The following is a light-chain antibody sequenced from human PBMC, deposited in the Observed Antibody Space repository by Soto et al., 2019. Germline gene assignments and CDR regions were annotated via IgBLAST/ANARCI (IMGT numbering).Light chain of an antibody. CDR3: SSYTTSSTLI. CDR1: SSDVGGYDY. V-gene: IGLV2-14*01. Sequence: QSALTQPASVSGSPGQAITISCTGTSSDVGGYDYVSWYQQHPGKAPKLMIFEVSNRPSGVSNRFSGSKSGNTGSLTISGLQAEDEADYHCSSYTTSSTLIFGGGTKLTVL. CDR2: EVS. J-gene: IGLJ2*01.